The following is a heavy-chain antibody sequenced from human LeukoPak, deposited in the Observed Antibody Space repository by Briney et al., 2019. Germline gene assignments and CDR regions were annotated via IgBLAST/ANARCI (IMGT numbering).Heavy chain of an antibody. CDR2: SYPGDSDT. J-gene: IGHJ3*02. V-gene: IGHV5-51*01. Sequence: PGESLKISCKGSGYSFTSYWIGWVRQMPGKGLAFMWISYPGDSDTSYSPSFQGQVTISADKSISTAYLQWSSLKASDTAMYYCARLRYGQNKDAFDIWGQGTMVTVSS. D-gene: IGHD3-16*02. CDR3: ARLRYGQNKDAFDI. CDR1: GYSFTSYW.